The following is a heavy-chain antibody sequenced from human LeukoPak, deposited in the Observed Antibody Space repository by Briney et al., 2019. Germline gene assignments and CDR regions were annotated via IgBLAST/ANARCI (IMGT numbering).Heavy chain of an antibody. V-gene: IGHV1-46*01. Sequence: ASVKVSCKASGYTFTSYYMHWVRQAPGQGPEWMGIINPSGGSTSYAQKFQGRVTITTDESTSTAYMELSSLRSEDTAVYYCASHYGEGYYYYGMDVWGQGTTVTVSS. D-gene: IGHD4-17*01. CDR3: ASHYGEGYYYYGMDV. J-gene: IGHJ6*02. CDR2: INPSGGST. CDR1: GYTFTSYY.